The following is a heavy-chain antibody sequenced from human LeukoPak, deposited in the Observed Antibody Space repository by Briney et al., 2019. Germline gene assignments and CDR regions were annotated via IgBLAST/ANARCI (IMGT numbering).Heavy chain of an antibody. CDR3: ARQTTVVNEFDY. CDR2: IYPGDSDT. J-gene: IGHJ4*02. D-gene: IGHD4-23*01. CDR1: GDSFTSNW. V-gene: IGHV5-51*01. Sequence: GESLKISCKGSGDSFTSNWIGWVRQMPGKGLEWMGIIYPGDSDTRYSPSFQGQVTISADKSIATAYLQWSSLKASDTAMYYCARQTTVVNEFDYWGQGTLVTVSS.